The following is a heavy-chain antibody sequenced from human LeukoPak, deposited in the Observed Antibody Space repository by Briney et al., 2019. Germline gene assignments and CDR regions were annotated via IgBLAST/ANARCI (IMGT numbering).Heavy chain of an antibody. Sequence: PGGSLRLSCAASGFTVSSNYMSWVRQAPGKGLEWVSAISGSGGSTYYADSVKGRFTISRDNSKNTLCLQMNSLRAEDTAIYYCAKGSTVLDAFDIWGQGTMVTVSS. CDR1: GFTVSSNY. CDR3: AKGSTVLDAFDI. V-gene: IGHV3-23*01. CDR2: ISGSGGST. D-gene: IGHD4-17*01. J-gene: IGHJ3*02.